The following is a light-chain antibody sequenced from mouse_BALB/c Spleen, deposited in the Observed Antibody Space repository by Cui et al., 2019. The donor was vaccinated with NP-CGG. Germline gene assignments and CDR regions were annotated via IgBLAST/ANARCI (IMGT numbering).Light chain of an antibody. J-gene: IGLJ1*01. Sequence: QAVVTQESAPTTSPGETVTLTCRSSNGAVTTSNYANWVQEKPDHLITGLIGGTNNRAPGVPARFSGSLIGDKAALTITGAQTEDEAIYFCALWYSNHWVFGGGTKLTVL. CDR3: ALWYSNHWV. V-gene: IGLV1*01. CDR2: GTN. CDR1: NGAVTTSNY.